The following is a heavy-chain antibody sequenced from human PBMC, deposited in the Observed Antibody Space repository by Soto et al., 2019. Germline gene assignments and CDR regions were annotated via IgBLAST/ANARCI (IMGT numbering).Heavy chain of an antibody. Sequence: EVQLVESGGGLVQPGGSLRLSCAASGFSVSSKYMSWVRQAPGKGLEWVSLIQSGGSTYYAGSVKGRFTISRDNYENTLFLQRNSLRGEDTAVYYCTRDDVPCNGGRCYGVPMDVLGKGTTVTVSA. CDR1: GFSVSSKY. D-gene: IGHD2-15*01. CDR3: TRDDVPCNGGRCYGVPMDV. CDR2: IQSGGST. V-gene: IGHV3-66*01. J-gene: IGHJ6*01.